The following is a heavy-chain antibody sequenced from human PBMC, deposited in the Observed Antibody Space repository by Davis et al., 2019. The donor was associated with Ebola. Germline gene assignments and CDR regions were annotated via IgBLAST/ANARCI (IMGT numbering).Heavy chain of an antibody. CDR3: ARAGKGVEMATIGDAFDI. CDR1: GGSFSGYY. Sequence: PSETLSLTCAVYGGSFSGYYWSWIRQPPGKGLEWIGEIYHSGSTNYNPSLKSRVTISVDKSKNQFSLKLSSVTAADTAVYYCARAGKGVEMATIGDAFDIWGQGTMVTVSS. V-gene: IGHV4-34*01. D-gene: IGHD5-24*01. J-gene: IGHJ3*02. CDR2: IYHSGST.